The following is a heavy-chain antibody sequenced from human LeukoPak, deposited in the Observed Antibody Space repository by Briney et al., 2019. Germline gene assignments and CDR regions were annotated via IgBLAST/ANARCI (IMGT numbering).Heavy chain of an antibody. CDR3: ARDTQAVAASYFDY. D-gene: IGHD6-19*01. V-gene: IGHV3-30*04. J-gene: IGHJ4*02. Sequence: GRSLRLSCAASGFTFSSYAMHWVRQAPGKGLEWVAVISYDGSNKYYADSVKGRFTISRDNSKNTLYLQMNSLRAEDTAVYYCARDTQAVAASYFDYWGQGTLVTVSS. CDR1: GFTFSSYA. CDR2: ISYDGSNK.